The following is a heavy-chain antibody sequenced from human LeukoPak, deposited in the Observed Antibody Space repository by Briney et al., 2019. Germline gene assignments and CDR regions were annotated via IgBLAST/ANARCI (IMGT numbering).Heavy chain of an antibody. CDR3: ALATKWELRAFDI. CDR1: GYTFTNYA. Sequence: ASVKVSCKASGYTFTNYAISWVRQAPGQGLEWMGWISGYNGNTNYAQKLQGRVTMTTDTSTGTAYMELRSLRSDDTAVYYCALATKWELRAFDIWGQGTMVTVSS. V-gene: IGHV1-18*01. CDR2: ISGYNGNT. D-gene: IGHD1-26*01. J-gene: IGHJ3*02.